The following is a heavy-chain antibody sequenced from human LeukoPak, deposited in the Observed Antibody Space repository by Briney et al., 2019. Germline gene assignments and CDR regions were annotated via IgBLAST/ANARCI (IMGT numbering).Heavy chain of an antibody. V-gene: IGHV4-59*01. Sequence: PSETLSLTCSVSGGSISSYYWSWIRQPPGKGLEWIGEINHSGSTNYNPSLKSRVTISVDTSKNQFSLKLSSVTAADTAVYYCARRYGSGSSGTFDYWGEGTLVTVSS. D-gene: IGHD3-10*01. J-gene: IGHJ4*02. CDR2: INHSGST. CDR1: GGSISSYY. CDR3: ARRYGSGSSGTFDY.